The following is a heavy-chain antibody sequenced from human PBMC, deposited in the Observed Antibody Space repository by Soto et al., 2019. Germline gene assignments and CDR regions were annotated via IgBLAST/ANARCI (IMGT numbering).Heavy chain of an antibody. CDR1: GFTFSVYW. CDR2: VKQDGSEE. D-gene: IGHD3-16*02. Sequence: EVQLVESGGGLVQPGGSLRLSCVASGFTFSVYWMTWVRQAPGKGLEWVANVKQDGSEENYVESVKGRFTISRDNAKNSVYLQIASQRAEDTALYYCARGAFPTWGSYPLDYWGQGTLVTVSS. CDR3: ARGAFPTWGSYPLDY. V-gene: IGHV3-7*04. J-gene: IGHJ4*02.